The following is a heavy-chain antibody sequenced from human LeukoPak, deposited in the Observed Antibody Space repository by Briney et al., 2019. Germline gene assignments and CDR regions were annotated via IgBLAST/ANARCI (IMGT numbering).Heavy chain of an antibody. Sequence: GGSLRLSCAASGFTFSSYSMNWVRQAPGKGLEWVSYISSSSSTIYYADSVKGRFTLSRDNAKNSLYLQMNSLRAEDTAVYYCARVSDQLLLSFDYWGQGTLVTVSS. CDR1: GFTFSSYS. D-gene: IGHD2-2*01. V-gene: IGHV3-48*01. CDR3: ARVSDQLLLSFDY. J-gene: IGHJ4*02. CDR2: ISSSSSTI.